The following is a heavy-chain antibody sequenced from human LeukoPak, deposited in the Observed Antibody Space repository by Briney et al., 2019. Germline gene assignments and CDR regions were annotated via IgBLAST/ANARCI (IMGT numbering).Heavy chain of an antibody. Sequence: SETLSLTCAVYGGSFSGYYWSWIRQPPGKGLEWIGEINHSGSTNYNPSLKSRVTISVDTSKNQFSLKLSSVTAADTAVYYCARIYDSSGKAAFDIWGQGTMVTVSS. V-gene: IGHV4-34*01. CDR1: GGSFSGYY. D-gene: IGHD3-22*01. J-gene: IGHJ3*02. CDR3: ARIYDSSGKAAFDI. CDR2: INHSGST.